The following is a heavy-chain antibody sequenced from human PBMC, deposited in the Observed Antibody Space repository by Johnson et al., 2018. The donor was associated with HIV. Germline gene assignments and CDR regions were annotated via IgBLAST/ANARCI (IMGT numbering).Heavy chain of an antibody. Sequence: VQLVESGGGFVQPGGSLRLSCAASGFTFSSYWMHWVRQAPGKGLVGVSRSNTDGSSTTYADSVKGRFTISRDNAKNTLYLQMNSLRVEDTAVDYCARGREMATRTGAFDIWGQGTMVTVSS. D-gene: IGHD5-24*01. CDR2: SNTDGSST. CDR1: GFTFSSYW. J-gene: IGHJ3*02. V-gene: IGHV3-74*02. CDR3: ARGREMATRTGAFDI.